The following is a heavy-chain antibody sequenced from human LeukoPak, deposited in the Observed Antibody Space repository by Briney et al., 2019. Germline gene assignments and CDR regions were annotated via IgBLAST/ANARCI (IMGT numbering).Heavy chain of an antibody. CDR2: INPKSGDA. J-gene: IGHJ4*02. CDR3: ARGEYSNGYPYRLDS. D-gene: IGHD3-16*01. Sequence: ASVKVSCKASGSTFSDYHINWVRQASGQGPEWMGWINPKSGDAKYGQAFQGRVTMTKDTSISTAYMELNRLRFDDTAMYYCARGEYSNGYPYRLDSWGQGTLVTVSS. V-gene: IGHV1-2*02. CDR1: GSTFSDYH.